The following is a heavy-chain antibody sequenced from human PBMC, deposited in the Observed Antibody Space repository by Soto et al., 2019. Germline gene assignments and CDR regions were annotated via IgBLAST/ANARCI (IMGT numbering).Heavy chain of an antibody. CDR3: ARKILGSTTRPSYWYFDL. D-gene: IGHD7-27*01. V-gene: IGHV3-23*01. CDR2: ISGGGDAA. J-gene: IGHJ2*01. Sequence: EVQVLESGGGLVQPGGSLRLSCAGSGFTFINYAMNWVRQAPGKGLEWVSSISGGGDAAFFPDSVSGRLTISRDNSKNAVTLQMNSLGVDDTAVYYCARKILGSTTRPSYWYFDLWGRGTLVTVSS. CDR1: GFTFINYA.